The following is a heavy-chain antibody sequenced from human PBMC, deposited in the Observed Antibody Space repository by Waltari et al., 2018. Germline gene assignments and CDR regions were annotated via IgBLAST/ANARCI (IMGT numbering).Heavy chain of an antibody. CDR1: GGTFSSSA. J-gene: IGHJ4*02. Sequence: QVQLVQSGAEVKKPGSSVKVSGKASGGTFSSSARSWVRQSPGQGLEWVGGIIPIFGTANSAQKFQGRVTITADESTSTAYMELSSLRSEDTAVYYCASGPVYYFDYWGQGTLVTVSS. V-gene: IGHV1-69*01. CDR2: IIPIFGTA. CDR3: ASGPVYYFDY.